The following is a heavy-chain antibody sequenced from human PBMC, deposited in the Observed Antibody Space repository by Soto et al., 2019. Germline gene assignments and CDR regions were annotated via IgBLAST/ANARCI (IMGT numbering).Heavy chain of an antibody. CDR1: GYSFTSYF. D-gene: IGHD3-3*01. CDR3: ARDQPGGYYLI. CDR2: IHPRGGST. V-gene: IGHV1-46*01. J-gene: IGHJ4*02. Sequence: ASVKVSCKASGYSFTSYFMHWVRQAPGQGLEWMGIIHPRGGSTNYAQRFQDRVTMAWDTSTSTVYMELSSLRSDDTAVYYCARDQPGGYYLIWGQGTLVTVSS.